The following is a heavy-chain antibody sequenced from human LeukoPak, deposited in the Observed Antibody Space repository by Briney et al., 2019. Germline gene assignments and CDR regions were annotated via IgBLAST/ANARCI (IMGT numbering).Heavy chain of an antibody. CDR1: GFTLGYHG. CDR3: ARHRGSIFEGYVDV. Sequence: HSGGSLRLSCAASGFTLGYHGMHWVRQAPGKGLEWVAIIFSNGVNTYYADSLRGRSTISRDTSKNTLFLEMESLRTEDTAVYYCARHRGSIFEGYVDVWGKGTTVTVSS. D-gene: IGHD3-9*01. J-gene: IGHJ6*03. V-gene: IGHV3-33*01. CDR2: IFSNGVNT.